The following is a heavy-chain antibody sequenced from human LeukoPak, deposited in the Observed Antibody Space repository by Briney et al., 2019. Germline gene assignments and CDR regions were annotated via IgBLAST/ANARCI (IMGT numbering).Heavy chain of an antibody. J-gene: IGHJ5*02. CDR3: ARDWASGVWRNWFGP. D-gene: IGHD6-25*01. CDR2: ISYDGGST. CDR1: GFTLSSTSYG. V-gene: IGHV3-30*04. Sequence: PGGSLRLSCAASGFTLSSTSYGMHWVRQAPGKGLEWVAMISYDGGSTYYADSVKGRFIISRDSSNNAVYLQMNSLRTEDSALYYCARDWASGVWRNWFGPWGQGTRVTVSS.